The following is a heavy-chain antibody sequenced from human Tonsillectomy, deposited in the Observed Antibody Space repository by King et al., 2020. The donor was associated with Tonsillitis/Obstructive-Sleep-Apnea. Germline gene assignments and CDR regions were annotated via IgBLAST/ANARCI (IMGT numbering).Heavy chain of an antibody. CDR3: ARLLVGATGYFDY. J-gene: IGHJ4*02. D-gene: IGHD1-26*01. V-gene: IGHV3-48*02. CDR2: ISSSSSTI. CDR1: GFTFSSYS. Sequence: VQLVESGGGLVQPGGSPRLSCAGSGFTFSSYSMNLVRQVPVKGLEWVSYISSSSSTIYYADSVKGRFTISRDNAKNSLYLQMNSLRDEDTAVYYCARLLVGATGYFDYWGQGTLVTVSS.